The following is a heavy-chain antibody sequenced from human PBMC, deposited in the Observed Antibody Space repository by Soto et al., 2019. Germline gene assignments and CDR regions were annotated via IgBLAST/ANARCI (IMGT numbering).Heavy chain of an antibody. CDR3: ARDAGTGTEGYNYYYYGLDV. CDR1: GFTFSSYG. J-gene: IGHJ6*02. V-gene: IGHV3-30*03. D-gene: IGHD1-1*01. Sequence: PGGSLRLSCAASGFTFSSYGMHWVRQAPGKGLEWVAVISYDGSNKYYADSVKGRFTISRDNSKNTLYLQMNSLRAEDTAVYYCARDAGTGTEGYNYYYYGLDVWGQGTTVTVSS. CDR2: ISYDGSNK.